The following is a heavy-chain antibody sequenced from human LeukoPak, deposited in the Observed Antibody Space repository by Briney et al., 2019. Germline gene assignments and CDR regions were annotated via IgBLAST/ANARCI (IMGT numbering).Heavy chain of an antibody. CDR3: ASRGSSSWYYFDY. Sequence: GESLKISCKASGYSFTTYWIGWVRQMPGKGLEWMGIIYPGDSDTRYGPSFQGQVTISADKSISTAYLQWSSLKASDTAMYYCASRGSSSWYYFDYWGQGTLVTVSS. CDR1: GYSFTTYW. J-gene: IGHJ4*02. D-gene: IGHD6-13*01. CDR2: IYPGDSDT. V-gene: IGHV5-51*01.